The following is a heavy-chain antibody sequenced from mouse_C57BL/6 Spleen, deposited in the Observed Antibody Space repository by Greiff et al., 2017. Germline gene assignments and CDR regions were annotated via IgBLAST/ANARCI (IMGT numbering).Heavy chain of an antibody. CDR1: GYAFSSSW. J-gene: IGHJ4*01. D-gene: IGHD2-1*01. V-gene: IGHV1-82*01. CDR2: IYPGDGDT. CDR3: ARSYGNFYYAMDY. Sequence: QVQLKESGPELVKPGASVKISCKASGYAFSSSWMNWVKQRPGKGLEWIGRIYPGDGDTNYNGKFKGKATLTADKSSSTAYMQLSSLTSEDSAVYFCARSYGNFYYAMDYWGQGTSVTVSS.